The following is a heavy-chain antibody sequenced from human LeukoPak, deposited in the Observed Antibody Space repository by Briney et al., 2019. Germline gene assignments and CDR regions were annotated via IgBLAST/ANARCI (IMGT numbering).Heavy chain of an antibody. J-gene: IGHJ4*02. CDR2: INHSGST. CDR1: GGSFSGYY. D-gene: IGHD2-2*01. CDR3: AGDCSSTSCRDY. Sequence: SETLSLTCAVYGGSFSGYYWSWIRQPPGKGLEWIGEINHSGSTNYNPSLKSRVTISVDTSKNQFSLKLSSVTAADTAVYYCAGDCSSTSCRDYWGQGTLVTVSS. V-gene: IGHV4-34*01.